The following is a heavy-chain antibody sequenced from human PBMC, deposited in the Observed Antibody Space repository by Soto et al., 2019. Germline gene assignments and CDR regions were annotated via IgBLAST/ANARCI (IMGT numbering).Heavy chain of an antibody. V-gene: IGHV1-46*01. CDR1: GYTFTSYY. Sequence: QVQLVQSGAEVKKPGASVKVSCKASGYTFTSYYMHWVRQAPGQGLEWMGIINPSGGSTSYAQKFQGGVTMTRDTSTSTVYMELSSLRSEDTAVYYCARGDILTGYWTSTLDYWGQGTLVTVSS. D-gene: IGHD3-9*01. CDR2: INPSGGST. CDR3: ARGDILTGYWTSTLDY. J-gene: IGHJ4*02.